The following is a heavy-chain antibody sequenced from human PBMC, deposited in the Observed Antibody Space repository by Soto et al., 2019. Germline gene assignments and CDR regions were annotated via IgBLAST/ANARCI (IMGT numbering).Heavy chain of an antibody. Sequence: QVQLVQSGAEVKKPGASVKVSCKASGYTFTTHGISWVRQAPGQGLEWMGWVSGDNGHTNYAQSLQGRVTMNTDTSTNTAYMELRSLRSDYTAVYYCARDLGYCRSGTCYREWFDPWGQGTLVTVSS. J-gene: IGHJ5*02. CDR1: GYTFTTHG. V-gene: IGHV1-18*01. CDR2: VSGDNGHT. CDR3: ARDLGYCRSGTCYREWFDP. D-gene: IGHD2-15*01.